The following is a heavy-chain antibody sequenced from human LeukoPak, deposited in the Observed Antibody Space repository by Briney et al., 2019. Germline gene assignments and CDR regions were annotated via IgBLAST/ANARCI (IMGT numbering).Heavy chain of an antibody. CDR3: ATSFGPVIAAAGTGAD. V-gene: IGHV3-23*01. D-gene: IGHD6-13*01. Sequence: GGSLRLSCAASGFTFSSYAMNWVRQAPGKGLEWVSVISGSGSSTYYADSVKGRFTISRDNSKNTLYLQMNSLRAEDTAVYYCATSFGPVIAAAGTGADWGQGALVTVSS. J-gene: IGHJ4*02. CDR2: ISGSGSST. CDR1: GFTFSSYA.